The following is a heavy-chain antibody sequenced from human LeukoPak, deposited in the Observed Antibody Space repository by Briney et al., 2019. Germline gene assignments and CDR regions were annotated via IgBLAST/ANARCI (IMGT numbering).Heavy chain of an antibody. CDR1: GGSISSGGYY. V-gene: IGHV4-31*03. CDR2: IYYSGST. CDR3: ARVRRGTTVVSPLYYYYMDV. D-gene: IGHD4-23*01. J-gene: IGHJ6*03. Sequence: SETLSLTCTVSGGSISSGGYYWSWIRQHPGKGLEWMGYIYYSGSTYYNPSLKSRVTISVDTSKNQFSLKLSSVTAADTAVYYCARVRRGTTVVSPLYYYYMDVWGKGTTVTVSS.